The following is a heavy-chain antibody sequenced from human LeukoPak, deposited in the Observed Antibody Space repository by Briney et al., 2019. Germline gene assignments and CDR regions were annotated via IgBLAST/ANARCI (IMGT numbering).Heavy chain of an antibody. V-gene: IGHV7-4-1*02. J-gene: IGHJ5*02. D-gene: IGHD3-10*01. CDR1: GYTFTSYA. CDR3: AREGGVRGVIISSWFDP. CDR2: MNTNTGNP. Sequence: ASVKVSCKASGYTFTSYAMNWVRQAPGQGLEWMGWMNTNTGNPTYAQGFTGRFVFSLDTSVSTAYLQISSLKAEDTAVYYCAREGGVRGVIISSWFDPWGQGTLVTVSS.